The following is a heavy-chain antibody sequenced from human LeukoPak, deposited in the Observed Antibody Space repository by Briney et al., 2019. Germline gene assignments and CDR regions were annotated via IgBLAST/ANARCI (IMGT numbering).Heavy chain of an antibody. D-gene: IGHD2-2*01. Sequence: PGGSLRLSCAASGFTFSSYAMHWVRQAPGKGLEWVSAISGSGGSTYYADSVKGRFTISRDNSKNTLYLQMNSLRAEDTAVYYCAKGPPQGYIVVVRVDYWGQGTLVTVSS. CDR2: ISGSGGST. CDR1: GFTFSSYA. J-gene: IGHJ4*02. CDR3: AKGPPQGYIVVVRVDY. V-gene: IGHV3-23*01.